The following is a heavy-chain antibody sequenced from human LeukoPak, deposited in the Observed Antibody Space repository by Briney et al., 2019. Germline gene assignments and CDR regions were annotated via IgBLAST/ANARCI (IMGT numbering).Heavy chain of an antibody. V-gene: IGHV1-8*01. CDR1: GFTFTNYD. J-gene: IGHJ4*02. D-gene: IGHD3-22*01. Sequence: ASVKVSCKASGFTFTNYDINWVRQATGQGLEWMGWMNPINGNTGYAQKFQGRVTMTRDTSIRTAYMELRSLTSEDTAVYYCAREEGGVVGYFYDSSGYFLWGQGTLVTVSS. CDR3: AREEGGVVGYFYDSSGYFL. CDR2: MNPINGNT.